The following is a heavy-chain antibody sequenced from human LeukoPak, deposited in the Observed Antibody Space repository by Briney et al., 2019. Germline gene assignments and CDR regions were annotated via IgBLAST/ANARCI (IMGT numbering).Heavy chain of an antibody. D-gene: IGHD2-2*01. CDR2: IYPGDSDT. Sequence: GESLKISCKGSGYSFTSYWIGWVRQMPGKGLEWMGIIYPGDSDTRYSPSFQGQVTISADKSISTAYLQWSSLKASDTAMYYCARVRAGPAARYNWFDPWGQGTLVTVSS. CDR3: ARVRAGPAARYNWFDP. J-gene: IGHJ5*02. CDR1: GYSFTSYW. V-gene: IGHV5-51*01.